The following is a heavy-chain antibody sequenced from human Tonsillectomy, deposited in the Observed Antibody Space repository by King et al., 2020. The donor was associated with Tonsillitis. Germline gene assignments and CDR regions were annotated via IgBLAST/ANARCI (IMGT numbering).Heavy chain of an antibody. V-gene: IGHV3-9*01. D-gene: IGHD3/OR15-3a*01. Sequence: VQLVESGGGLEQPGRSLRLSCAASGFIFNDFAIHWVRQAPGKGLEWVSGISWNSGSIGYADSVKGRFTISRDNAKNSLYLQMNSLRAEDTALYYCAKGEADFMEGFGLNDGFDVWGQGTMVIVSS. CDR2: ISWNSGSI. CDR1: GFIFNDFA. CDR3: AKGEADFMEGFGLNDGFDV. J-gene: IGHJ3*01.